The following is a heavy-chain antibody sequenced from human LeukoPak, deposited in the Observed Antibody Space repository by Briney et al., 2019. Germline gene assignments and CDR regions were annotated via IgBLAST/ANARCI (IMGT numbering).Heavy chain of an antibody. CDR2: ISGNSDKT. J-gene: IGHJ4*02. CDR3: AKTASSSGE. Sequence: GGSLRLSCAASGFTFSTTGMSWVRQAPGKGLEWVSGISGNSDKTYYTDYVKGRFSVFRDNSRNTLYLQMNNVRVEDTALYYCAKTASSSGEWGQGTLVTVSS. D-gene: IGHD6-6*01. CDR1: GFTFSTTG. V-gene: IGHV3-23*01.